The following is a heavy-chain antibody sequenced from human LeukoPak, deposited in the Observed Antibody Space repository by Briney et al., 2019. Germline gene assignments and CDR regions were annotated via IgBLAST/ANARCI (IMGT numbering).Heavy chain of an antibody. V-gene: IGHV4-59*01. D-gene: IGHD4-17*01. Sequence: SETLSLTCTVSGGSISSYYWSWIRQPPGKGLEWLGYIYYSGSTNYNPSLKSRVTISVDTSKNQFSLKLSSVTAADTAVYYCASGTVTTHFDLWGRGTLVTVSS. CDR3: ASGTVTTHFDL. CDR2: IYYSGST. J-gene: IGHJ2*01. CDR1: GGSISSYY.